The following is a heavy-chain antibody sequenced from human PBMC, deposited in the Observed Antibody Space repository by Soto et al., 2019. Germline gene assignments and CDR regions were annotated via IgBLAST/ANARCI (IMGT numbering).Heavy chain of an antibody. J-gene: IGHJ4*02. CDR2: ISYDGSNK. D-gene: IGHD4-17*01. CDR1: GFTFSSYA. V-gene: IGHV3-30-3*01. Sequence: QVQLVESGGGVVQPGRSLRLSCAASGFTFSSYAMHWVRQAPGKGLEWVAVISYDGSNKYYADSVKGRFTISRDNSKNTLFLQINSLRAEATAVYYCARVGRLHYFDYWGQGTLVTVSS. CDR3: ARVGRLHYFDY.